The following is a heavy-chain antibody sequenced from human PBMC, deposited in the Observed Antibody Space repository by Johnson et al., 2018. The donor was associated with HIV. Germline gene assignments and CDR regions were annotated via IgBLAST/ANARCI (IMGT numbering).Heavy chain of an antibody. CDR3: ARELTYYYGSGSYPSGLDAFDI. J-gene: IGHJ3*02. CDR2: ITWNGGSS. CDR1: GFTFSDHY. D-gene: IGHD3-10*01. Sequence: VQLVESGGGLVQPGGSLRLSCAASGFTFSDHYMDWVRQAPGKGLEWVSGITWNGGSSTYVDSVKGRFTISRDNAKDSLYLQMNSLRAEDTALYYCARELTYYYGSGSYPSGLDAFDIWGQGTMVTVSS. V-gene: IGHV3-20*04.